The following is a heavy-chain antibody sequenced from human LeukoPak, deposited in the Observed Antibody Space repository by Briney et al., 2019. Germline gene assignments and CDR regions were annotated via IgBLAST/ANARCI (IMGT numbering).Heavy chain of an antibody. D-gene: IGHD3-10*01. CDR3: AREPSGVLGLDC. CDR2: IHTSGST. V-gene: IGHV4-4*07. CDR1: GGSISSYY. J-gene: IGHJ4*02. Sequence: SETLSLTCTVSGGSISSYYWSWIRQPAGKGLEWVGRIHTSGSTNHNPSLKSRVTMSGDTSKNQFSLKLSSVTAADTAVYYCAREPSGVLGLDCWGQGTLVTVSS.